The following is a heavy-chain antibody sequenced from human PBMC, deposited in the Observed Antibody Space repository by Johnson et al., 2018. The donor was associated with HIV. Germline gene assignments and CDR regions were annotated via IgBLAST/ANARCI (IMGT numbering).Heavy chain of an antibody. CDR2: INSDGSST. V-gene: IGHV3-74*01. Sequence: VQLVESGGGLVQPGGSLRLSCAASGFTFSSYWMHWVRQAPGKGLVWVSRINSDGSSTSYADSVKGRFTISRDNSKNTLYLQMNSLRAEDTAVYYCAKDLLTLDAFDIWGQGTMVTVSS. CDR1: GFTFSSYW. CDR3: AKDLLTLDAFDI. J-gene: IGHJ3*02.